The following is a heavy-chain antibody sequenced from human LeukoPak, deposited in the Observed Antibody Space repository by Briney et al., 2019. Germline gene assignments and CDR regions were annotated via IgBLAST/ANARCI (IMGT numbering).Heavy chain of an antibody. V-gene: IGHV3-30*18. J-gene: IGHJ4*02. Sequence: GGSLRLSCAASGFPFSDYGMYWVRQAPGKGLEWLAVISHDGSNKYYADSVKGRITISRDNSMNTLYLQMNSLRAEDTAVYYCAKVRWGSDNALDSWGQGALVTGSS. CDR2: ISHDGSNK. CDR1: GFPFSDYG. D-gene: IGHD3-16*01. CDR3: AKVRWGSDNALDS.